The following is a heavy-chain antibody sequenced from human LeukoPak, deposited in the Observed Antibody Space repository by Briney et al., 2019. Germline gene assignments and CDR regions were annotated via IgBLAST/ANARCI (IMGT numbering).Heavy chain of an antibody. CDR3: ARVLGDSSGWYGGGY. CDR2: INPNSDGT. D-gene: IGHD6-19*01. Sequence: GASVKVSCKASGYTFTGYYMHWVRQAPGQGLEWMGWINPNSDGTNYAQKFQGRVTVTRDTSISTAYMELSRLRSDDTAVYYCARVLGDSSGWYGGGYWGQGTLVTVSS. CDR1: GYTFTGYY. J-gene: IGHJ4*02. V-gene: IGHV1-2*02.